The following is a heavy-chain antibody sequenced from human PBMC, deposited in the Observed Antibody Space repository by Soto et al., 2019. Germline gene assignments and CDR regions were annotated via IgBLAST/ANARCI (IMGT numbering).Heavy chain of an antibody. D-gene: IGHD5-12*01. Sequence: FRAKLGKPTQSPTLYLPLSGVSFNKRSMCVSLIPQPPGKALEWLALIDWADDKYYSTSLKTRLTISKDTSKNQVVLTMTNVDPVDTATYYCARIHGPSGNYDLDYWGQGTLVTVSS. CDR2: IDWADDK. CDR3: ARIHGPSGNYDLDY. V-gene: IGHV2-70*13. CDR1: GVSFNKRSMC. J-gene: IGHJ4*02.